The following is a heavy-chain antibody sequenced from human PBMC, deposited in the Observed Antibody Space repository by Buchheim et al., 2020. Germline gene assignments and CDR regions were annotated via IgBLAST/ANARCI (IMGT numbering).Heavy chain of an antibody. J-gene: IGHJ6*02. D-gene: IGHD5-12*01. CDR1: GFTFSSYG. CDR3: AKVPIVATFYYYGMDV. CDR2: ISYDGSNK. V-gene: IGHV3-30*18. Sequence: QVQLVESGGGVVQPGRSLRLSCAASGFTFSSYGMNWVRQAPGKGLEWVAGISYDGSNKYYADSVKGRFTISRDNSKNTLYLQMNSLRAEDTAVYYCAKVPIVATFYYYGMDVWGQGTT.